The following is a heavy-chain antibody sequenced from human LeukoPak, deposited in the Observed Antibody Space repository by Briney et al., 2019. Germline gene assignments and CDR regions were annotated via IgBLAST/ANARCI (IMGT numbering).Heavy chain of an antibody. CDR2: IYYSGST. Sequence: SETLSLTCTVSGGSISSGGYYWSWIRQHPGKGLEWIGYIYYSGSTDYNPSLKSRVTISVDKSKNQFSLRLNSVTAADTAVYLCARDRDGMGVWGQGTTVTVSS. V-gene: IGHV4-31*03. CDR3: ARDRDGMGV. CDR1: GGSISSGGYY. J-gene: IGHJ6*02.